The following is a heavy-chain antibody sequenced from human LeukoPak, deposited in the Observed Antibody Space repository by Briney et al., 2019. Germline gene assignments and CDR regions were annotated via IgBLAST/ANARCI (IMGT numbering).Heavy chain of an antibody. D-gene: IGHD2-21*02. CDR2: SNPNSGGT. CDR1: GDTPTGYY. Sequence: SVKPSSRASGDTPTGYYIHWVRHGPPQGLGWIGWSNPNSGGTNCAQKFQGRVPMTRDTSRSTAYRELSRLRSDDTAVYYCARDRGSSVVVVTAEFDYWGQGSLVTVSS. V-gene: IGHV1-2*02. CDR3: ARDRGSSVVVVTAEFDY. J-gene: IGHJ4*02.